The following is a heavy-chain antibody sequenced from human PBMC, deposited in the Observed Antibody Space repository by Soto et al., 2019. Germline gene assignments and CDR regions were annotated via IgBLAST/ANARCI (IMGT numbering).Heavy chain of an antibody. D-gene: IGHD6-19*01. V-gene: IGHV1-2*02. CDR2: INPNSGGT. Sequence: ASVKVSCKASGYTFTGYYMHWVRQAPGQGLEWMGWINPNSGGTNYAQKFQGRVTMTRDTSISTAYMELSRLRSDDTAVYYCARPLAHSSGWYYFDYWGQGTLVTVSS. J-gene: IGHJ4*02. CDR3: ARPLAHSSGWYYFDY. CDR1: GYTFTGYY.